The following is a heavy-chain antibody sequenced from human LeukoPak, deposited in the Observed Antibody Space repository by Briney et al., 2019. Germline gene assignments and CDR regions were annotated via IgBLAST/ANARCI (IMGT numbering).Heavy chain of an antibody. Sequence: SQTLSLTCTVSGGSISSGSYYWSWIRQPAGKGLEWIGRIYTSGSTNYNPSLKSRVTISVDTSKNQFSLKLSSVTAADTAVYYCARAKYSYGSLTIDYWGQGTLVTVSS. CDR2: IYTSGST. CDR1: GGSISSGSYY. J-gene: IGHJ4*02. V-gene: IGHV4-61*02. CDR3: ARAKYSYGSLTIDY. D-gene: IGHD5-18*01.